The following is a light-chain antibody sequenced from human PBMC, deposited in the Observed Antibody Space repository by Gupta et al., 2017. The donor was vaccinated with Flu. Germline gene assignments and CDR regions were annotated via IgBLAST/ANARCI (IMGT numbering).Light chain of an antibody. CDR1: QNVNNNY. Sequence: DIVLTQSPGTLSLSPGERATLSCRASQNVNNNYLAWYQQKPGQTPRLLIYDASRRATGIPDRFSGSGSGTDFTLSISRLEPEDFAVYYWQQDGSSRTFGQGTKVEIK. CDR2: DAS. V-gene: IGKV3-20*01. CDR3: QQDGSSRT. J-gene: IGKJ1*01.